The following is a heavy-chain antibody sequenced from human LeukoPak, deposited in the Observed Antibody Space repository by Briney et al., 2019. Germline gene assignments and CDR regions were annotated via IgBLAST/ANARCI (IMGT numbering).Heavy chain of an antibody. V-gene: IGHV3-30-3*01. CDR1: GFTFSRYA. Sequence: GGSLRLSCAASGFTFSRYAMLGVRQAPGKALEWVAVISYDGGNKYYADSVKGRFTLSRNNSKHTLSLQMNSLRVEDTAVYYCARENGGVNGDYIDYWGQGTLVTVSS. CDR3: ARENGGVNGDYIDY. CDR2: ISYDGGNK. D-gene: IGHD4-17*01. J-gene: IGHJ4*02.